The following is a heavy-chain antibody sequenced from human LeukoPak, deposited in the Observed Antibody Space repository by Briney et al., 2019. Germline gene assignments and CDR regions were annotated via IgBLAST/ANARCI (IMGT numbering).Heavy chain of an antibody. D-gene: IGHD3-16*01. V-gene: IGHV3-7*03. Sequence: GGSLRLSCAASGFTFSSYWMNWARQAPGKGLEWVASINHNGNVNYYVDSVKGRFAISRDNAKNSLYLQMSNLRAEDTAVYFCARGGGLDVRGQGATVTVSS. J-gene: IGHJ6*02. CDR2: INHNGNVN. CDR1: GFTFSSYW. CDR3: ARGGGLDV.